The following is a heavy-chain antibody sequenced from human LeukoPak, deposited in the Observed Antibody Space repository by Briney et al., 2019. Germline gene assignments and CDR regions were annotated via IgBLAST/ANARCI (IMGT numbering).Heavy chain of an antibody. CDR2: IYHSGST. Sequence: PSETLSLTCAVSGGSITSGNWWSWVRQPPGRGLEWIGEIYHSGSTNYNPSLKSRVTISVDKSKNQFSLILNSVTAADTAVYYCARGAPAAVSIRFPPGGRGPLATVPS. CDR1: GGSITSGNW. J-gene: IGHJ5*02. V-gene: IGHV4-4*02. CDR3: ARGAPAAVSIRFPP. D-gene: IGHD6-25*01.